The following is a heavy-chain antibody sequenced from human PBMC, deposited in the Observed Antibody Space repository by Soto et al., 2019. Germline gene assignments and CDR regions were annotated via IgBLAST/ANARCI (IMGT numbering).Heavy chain of an antibody. D-gene: IGHD3-10*01. CDR2: IFPSDSDT. CDR1: GYSFTTSW. Sequence: HGESLKISCKASGYSFTTSWIGWVRQMPGKGLEWMGIIFPSDSDTRYSPSFQGQVTISVDKSISTAYLQWSSLKASYTAMYYCARRPGSWFDPWGQGTLVTVSS. V-gene: IGHV5-51*01. CDR3: ARRPGSWFDP. J-gene: IGHJ5*02.